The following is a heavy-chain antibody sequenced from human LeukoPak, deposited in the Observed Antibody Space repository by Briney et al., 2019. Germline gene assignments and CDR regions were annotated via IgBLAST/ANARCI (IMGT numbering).Heavy chain of an antibody. J-gene: IGHJ6*04. CDR3: ASILRYNWNAVDV. V-gene: IGHV3-33*01. Sequence: GGSLRLSCAASGFTFSSYDMNWVRQAPGKGLEWVARTWYDGNKNYYADSVEGRFTISRDNSKNTLYLQMNSLRDEDTAVYYCASILRYNWNAVDVWGKGTTVTVSS. D-gene: IGHD1-20*01. CDR1: GFTFSSYD. CDR2: TWYDGNKN.